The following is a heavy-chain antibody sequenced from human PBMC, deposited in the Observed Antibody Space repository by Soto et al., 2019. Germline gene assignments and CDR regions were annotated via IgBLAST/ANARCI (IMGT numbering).Heavy chain of an antibody. V-gene: IGHV3-23*01. CDR3: ANLTLVGATGGYYYYGMDV. Sequence: EVQLLESGGGLVQPGGSLRLSCAASGFTFSSYAMSWVRQAPGKGLEWVSAISGSGGSTYYADSVKGRFTISRDNSKNTLYLQMNSLRAEDTAVYYCANLTLVGATGGYYYYGMDVWGQGTTVTVSS. D-gene: IGHD1-26*01. CDR1: GFTFSSYA. J-gene: IGHJ6*02. CDR2: ISGSGGST.